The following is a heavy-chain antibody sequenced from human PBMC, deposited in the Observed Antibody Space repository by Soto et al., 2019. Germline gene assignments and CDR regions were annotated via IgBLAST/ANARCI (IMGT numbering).Heavy chain of an antibody. CDR1: GYTFRNHG. J-gene: IGHJ4*02. CDR2: ISPYSGET. D-gene: IGHD2-8*02. V-gene: IGHV1-18*01. Sequence: QVQLVQSGPEVKKPGASVKVSCKASGYTFRNHGITWVRQAPGQGLEWVGWISPYSGETNYVQKFQDRVTVTTDTSTSTVYMELRGLRSDDTAVFYCPRASRGDYCTADSCYSDFWGQGTLVTVSS. CDR3: PRASRGDYCTADSCYSDF.